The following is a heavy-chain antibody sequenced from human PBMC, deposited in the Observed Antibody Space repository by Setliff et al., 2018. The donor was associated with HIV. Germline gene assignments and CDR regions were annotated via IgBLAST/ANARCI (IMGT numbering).Heavy chain of an antibody. CDR2: INHSGST. J-gene: IGHJ3*01. CDR3: VGDPKTTTQVAFDF. V-gene: IGHV4-34*01. Sequence: SETLSLTCAVYGGSFSSYYWSWIRQPPGKGLEWIGEINHSGSTNYNPSLKSRVTISVDTSKNQFSLKLRSVTAADRAVYYCVGDPKTTTQVAFDFWGQGTMVTVSS. CDR1: GGSFSSYY. D-gene: IGHD3-16*01.